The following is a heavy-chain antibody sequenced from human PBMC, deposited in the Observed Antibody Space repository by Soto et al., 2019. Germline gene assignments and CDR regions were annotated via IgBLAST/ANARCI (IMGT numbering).Heavy chain of an antibody. CDR2: INHSGST. Sequence: SETLSLTCAVYGGSFSGYYWSWIRQPPGKGLEWIGEINHSGSTNYNPSIKSRVTITVDTSKNQFSLKLSSVTAADTAVYYCVSPYYDFWSGYYTGDYYYMDVWGKGTTVTVSS. CDR3: VSPYYDFWSGYYTGDYYYMDV. J-gene: IGHJ6*03. CDR1: GGSFSGYY. V-gene: IGHV4-34*01. D-gene: IGHD3-3*01.